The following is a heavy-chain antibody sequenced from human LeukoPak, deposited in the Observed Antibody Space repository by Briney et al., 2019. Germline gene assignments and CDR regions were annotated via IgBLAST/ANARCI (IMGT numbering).Heavy chain of an antibody. Sequence: PSETLSLTCTVSGGSISSYYWSWIRQPPGKGLEWIGYIYYSGSTNYNPSLKSRVTISVDTSKNQFSLKLSSVTAADTAVYYCARLSIAVAGGWFDPWGQGTLVTVSS. V-gene: IGHV4-59*01. D-gene: IGHD6-19*01. J-gene: IGHJ5*02. CDR3: ARLSIAVAGGWFDP. CDR2: IYYSGST. CDR1: GGSISSYY.